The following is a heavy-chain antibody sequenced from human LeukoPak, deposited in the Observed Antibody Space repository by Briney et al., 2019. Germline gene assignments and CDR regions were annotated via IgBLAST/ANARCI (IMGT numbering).Heavy chain of an antibody. CDR1: GGSFSGYY. J-gene: IGHJ4*02. Sequence: SETLSLTCAVYGGSFSGYYWSWIRQPPGKGLEWIGEINHSGSTNYNPSLKSRVTISVDTSKNQFSLKLSSVTAVDTAVYYCARRRSSWSATFDYWGQGTLVTVSS. CDR2: INHSGST. D-gene: IGHD6-13*01. V-gene: IGHV4-34*01. CDR3: ARRRSSWSATFDY.